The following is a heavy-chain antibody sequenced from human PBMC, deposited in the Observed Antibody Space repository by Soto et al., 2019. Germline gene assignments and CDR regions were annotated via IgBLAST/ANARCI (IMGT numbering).Heavy chain of an antibody. D-gene: IGHD2-2*01. CDR2: ISYSGST. V-gene: IGHV4-31*03. CDR3: ASRYCISTNCDLWGMDV. CDR1: GGSISSVYYY. Sequence: QVQLQESGPGLVKPSQTLSLTCTVSGGSISSVYYYWSWIRQHPGKGREWIGYISYSGSTNYNPSLKSRVTISVDTSKNRFSLQLTSVTAADTAVYYCASRYCISTNCDLWGMDVWGQGTTVTVSS. J-gene: IGHJ6*02.